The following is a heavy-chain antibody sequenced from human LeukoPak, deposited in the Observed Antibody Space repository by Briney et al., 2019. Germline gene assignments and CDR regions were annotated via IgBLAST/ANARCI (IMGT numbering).Heavy chain of an antibody. Sequence: PSETLSLTCAVYGGSFSDYYWSWIRQPPGKGLEWIGEINHSGSTNYNPSLKSRVTISVDTSKNQFSLKLSSVTAADTVVYYCARGYRVPAASNWFDPWGQGTLVTVSS. V-gene: IGHV4-34*01. J-gene: IGHJ5*02. CDR2: INHSGST. CDR1: GGSFSDYY. D-gene: IGHD2-2*01. CDR3: ARGYRVPAASNWFDP.